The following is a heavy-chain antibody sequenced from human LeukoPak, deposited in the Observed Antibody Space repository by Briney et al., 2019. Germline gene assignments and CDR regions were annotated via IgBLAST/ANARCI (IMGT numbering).Heavy chain of an antibody. CDR2: IYYSVST. J-gene: IGHJ4*02. CDR1: GGSISSYY. D-gene: IGHD3-3*01. V-gene: IGHV4-59*01. Sequence: KASETLSLTCTVSGGSISSYYWSWIRQPPGKVVECSGYIYYSVSTNYNPALKSPVTISVDTSKNRFSLNLSSGSVADTAVYYCASGITIFGVVTHFDYWGQGTLVTVSS. CDR3: ASGITIFGVVTHFDY.